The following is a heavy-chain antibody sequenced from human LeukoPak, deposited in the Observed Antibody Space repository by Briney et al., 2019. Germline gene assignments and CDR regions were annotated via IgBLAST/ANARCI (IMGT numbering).Heavy chain of an antibody. V-gene: IGHV4-39*01. D-gene: IGHD2-2*03. J-gene: IGHJ5*02. CDR3: ARHLTDGYCSSTSCYAGWFDP. CDR1: GGSISSSSSY. CDR2: IYYSGSS. Sequence: SETLSLTCSVSGGSISSSSSYWGWIRQPPGKGLEWIGSIYYSGSSFDNPALKSRVTISVDTSKNQFSLKLSSVTAADTAVYYCARHLTDGYCSSTSCYAGWFDPWGQGTLVTVSS.